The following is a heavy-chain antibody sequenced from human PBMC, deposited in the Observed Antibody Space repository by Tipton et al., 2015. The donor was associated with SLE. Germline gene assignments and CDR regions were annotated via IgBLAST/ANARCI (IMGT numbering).Heavy chain of an antibody. D-gene: IGHD2-8*01. Sequence: TLSLTCTVSGVSVTNYYWSWIRQPPGKRLEWIGFIQGRENTNYNPSLESRVTISVDTSKNQFSLRLTSVTAADTAIYYCARESFTNDFYYYMDVWGKGTTVTVSS. V-gene: IGHV4-59*02. CDR3: ARESFTNDFYYYMDV. CDR1: GVSVTNYY. J-gene: IGHJ6*03. CDR2: IQGRENT.